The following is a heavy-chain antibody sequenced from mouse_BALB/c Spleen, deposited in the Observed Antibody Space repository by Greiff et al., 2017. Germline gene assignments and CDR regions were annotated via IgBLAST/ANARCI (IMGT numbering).Heavy chain of an antibody. CDR2: INSNGGST. CDR1: GFTFSSYG. CDR3: GRGEVRWFAY. J-gene: IGHJ3*01. D-gene: IGHD2-14*01. Sequence: EVNLVESGGGLVQPGGSLKLSCAASGFTFSSYGMSWVRQTPDKRLELVATINSNGGSTYYPDSVKGRFTISRDNAKNTLYLQMSSLKSEDTAMYYCGRGEVRWFAYWGQGTLVTVSA. V-gene: IGHV5-6-3*01.